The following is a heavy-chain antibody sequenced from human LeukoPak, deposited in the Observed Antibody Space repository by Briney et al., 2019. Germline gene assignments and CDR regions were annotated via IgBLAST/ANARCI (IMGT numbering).Heavy chain of an antibody. V-gene: IGHV1-24*01. Sequence: GASVKVSCKVSRCTLTELSMHWVRQAPGKGVEWMGGFDPEDGETIYAQKFQGRVTMTEDTSTDTAYMELSSLRSEDTAVYYCAAFPITMIVVVITTPFDYWGQGTLVTVSA. D-gene: IGHD3-22*01. CDR1: RCTLTELS. CDR3: AAFPITMIVVVITTPFDY. CDR2: FDPEDGET. J-gene: IGHJ4*02.